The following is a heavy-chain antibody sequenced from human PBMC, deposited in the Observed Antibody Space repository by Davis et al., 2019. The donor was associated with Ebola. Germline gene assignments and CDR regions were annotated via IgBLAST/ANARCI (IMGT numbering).Heavy chain of an antibody. Sequence: GESLKISCVASGFTFSSYDIHWVRQAPGKGLEWVAVIWNDGSHQYYGDSVKGRFTISRDNSKNTLYLQMNSLRAEDTAVYYCARDRITIFGVVTHYYGMDVWGQGTTVTVSS. D-gene: IGHD3-3*01. J-gene: IGHJ6*02. CDR3: ARDRITIFGVVTHYYGMDV. V-gene: IGHV3-33*01. CDR1: GFTFSSYD. CDR2: IWNDGSHQ.